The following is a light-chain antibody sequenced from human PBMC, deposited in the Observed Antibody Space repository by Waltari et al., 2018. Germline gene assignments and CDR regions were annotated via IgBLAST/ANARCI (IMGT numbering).Light chain of an antibody. CDR1: SSAGGGHNY. CDR3: SSFTSSTTGI. V-gene: IGLV2-14*03. Sequence: SALTQPDSVSGSPVQSITISCSGISSAGGGHNYVSWYQQHPGEAPKVIIYDVTNRPSGVSNRFSGSKSGSSASLTISGLQPEDEADYYCSSFTSSTTGIFGGGTKLTVL. CDR2: DVT. J-gene: IGLJ2*01.